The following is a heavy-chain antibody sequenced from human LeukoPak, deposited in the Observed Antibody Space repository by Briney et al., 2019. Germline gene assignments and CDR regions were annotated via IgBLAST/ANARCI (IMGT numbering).Heavy chain of an antibody. J-gene: IGHJ6*03. CDR3: AKGRGWEASYYYYYMDV. D-gene: IGHD1-26*01. Sequence: PGRSLRLSCAASGFTFRSYAMHWVRQAPGKGLEWVAVISYDGSNKYYADSVKGRFTISRDNSKNTLYLQMNSLRAEDTAVYYCAKGRGWEASYYYYYMDVWGKGTTVTISS. V-gene: IGHV3-30*04. CDR1: GFTFRSYA. CDR2: ISYDGSNK.